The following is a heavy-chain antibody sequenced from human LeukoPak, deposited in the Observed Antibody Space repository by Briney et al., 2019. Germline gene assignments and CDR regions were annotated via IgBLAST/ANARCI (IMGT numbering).Heavy chain of an antibody. CDR1: GFTFSSYA. V-gene: IGHV3-30-3*01. CDR2: ISYDGSNK. Sequence: PGRSLRLSCAASGFTFSSYAMHWVRQAPGKGLEWVAVISYDGSNKYYADSVKGRFTIPRDNSKNTLYLQMNSLRAEDTAVYYCAREGASGSYRNINFDYWGQGTLVTVSS. CDR3: AREGASGSYRNINFDY. J-gene: IGHJ4*02. D-gene: IGHD1-26*01.